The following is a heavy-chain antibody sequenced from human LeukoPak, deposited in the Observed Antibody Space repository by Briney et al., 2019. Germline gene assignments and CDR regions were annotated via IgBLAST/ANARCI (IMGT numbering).Heavy chain of an antibody. Sequence: GASVKVSCKASGYTFTGYYMHWVRQAPGQGLEWMGWINPNSGGTNYAQKFQGRVTMTRDTSISTAYMELRSLRSDDTAVYYCARASGEFYDILTGYTSNYFDYWGQGTLVTVSS. CDR3: ARASGEFYDILTGYTSNYFDY. D-gene: IGHD3-9*01. J-gene: IGHJ4*02. CDR1: GYTFTGYY. V-gene: IGHV1-2*02. CDR2: INPNSGGT.